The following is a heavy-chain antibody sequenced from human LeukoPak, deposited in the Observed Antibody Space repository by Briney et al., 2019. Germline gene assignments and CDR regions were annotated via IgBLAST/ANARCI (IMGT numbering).Heavy chain of an antibody. J-gene: IGHJ3*02. V-gene: IGHV1-8*03. CDR3: AIGGAVQLWFRDPGDAFDI. D-gene: IGHD5-18*01. CDR1: GYTFTSYD. CDR2: MNPNSGNT. Sequence: ASVKVSCKASGYTFTSYDINWVRQATGQGLEWMGWMNPNSGNTGYAQKFQGRVTITRNTSISTAYMELSSLRSEDTAVYYCAIGGAVQLWFRDPGDAFDIWGQGTMVTVSS.